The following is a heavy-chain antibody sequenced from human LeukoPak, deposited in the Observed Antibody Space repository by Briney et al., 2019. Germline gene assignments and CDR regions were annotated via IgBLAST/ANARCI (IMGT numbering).Heavy chain of an antibody. CDR1: EFTFSSYW. J-gene: IGHJ3*01. Sequence: GGSLRLSCAASEFTFSSYWMSWVRQAPGKGLEWVANIKLDGNEKYYVDSVKGRFTISRDNAENSLYLQMNSLRAEDTAVYYCARLRNVGGNPHPFNVWGQGTTVTVSS. CDR2: IKLDGNEK. D-gene: IGHD2-15*01. CDR3: ARLRNVGGNPHPFNV. V-gene: IGHV3-7*01.